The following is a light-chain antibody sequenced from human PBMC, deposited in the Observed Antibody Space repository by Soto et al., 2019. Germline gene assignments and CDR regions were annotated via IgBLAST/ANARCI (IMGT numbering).Light chain of an antibody. CDR2: DAS. CDR1: QSISSW. J-gene: IGKJ1*01. Sequence: DSQMTQSPSTLSASVGDRVTITCRASQSISSWLAWYQQKPGKAPKLLIYDASSLESGVPSRFSGSGSGTEFTLTISSLQPDDFATYYCKQYNSYRTFGQGTKVDIK. CDR3: KQYNSYRT. V-gene: IGKV1-5*01.